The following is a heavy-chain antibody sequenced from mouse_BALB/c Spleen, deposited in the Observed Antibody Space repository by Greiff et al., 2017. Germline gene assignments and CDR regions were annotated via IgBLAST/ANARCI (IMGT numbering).Heavy chain of an antibody. D-gene: IGHD1-2*01. CDR1: GYTFTDYN. CDR2: INPNNGGT. Sequence: VHVKQSGPELVKPGASVKIPCKASGYTFTDYNMDWVKQSHGKSLEWIGDINPNNGGTIYNQKFKGKATLTVDKSSSTAYMELRSLTSEDTAVYYCAREGFITTARFYYWGQGTLVTVSA. V-gene: IGHV1-18*01. CDR3: AREGFITTARFYY. J-gene: IGHJ3*01.